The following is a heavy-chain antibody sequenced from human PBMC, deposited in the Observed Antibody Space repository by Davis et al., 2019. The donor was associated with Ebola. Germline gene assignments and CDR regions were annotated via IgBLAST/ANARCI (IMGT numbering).Heavy chain of an antibody. V-gene: IGHV3-23*01. J-gene: IGHJ6*02. CDR3: AKQLGSGFMYDGMDV. Sequence: GGSLRLSCAASGLTFSSYAMSWVRQAPGKGLEWVSGVSAGGGSTDYADSVKGRFTISRENSKNSIFLQLNSLRAEDTAVYYCAKQLGSGFMYDGMDVWGQGTTVTVSS. D-gene: IGHD3-3*01. CDR2: VSAGGGST. CDR1: GLTFSSYA.